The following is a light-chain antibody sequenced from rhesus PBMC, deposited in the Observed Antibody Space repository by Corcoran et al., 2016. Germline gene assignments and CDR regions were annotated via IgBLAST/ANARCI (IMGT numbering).Light chain of an antibody. CDR3: EQTLQSPFT. CDR2: EVS. Sequence: DIVMTQTPLSLSVAPGEPASISCRSSQSLLHTNGYTYLHWYLQTPGQSPQILIYEVSTRAFGVPDRFSGRGSGTDFSLKISRVDAEDVGVYYCEQTLQSPFTFGPGTKLDIK. J-gene: IGKJ3*01. CDR1: QSLLHTNGYTY. V-gene: IGKV2-78*01.